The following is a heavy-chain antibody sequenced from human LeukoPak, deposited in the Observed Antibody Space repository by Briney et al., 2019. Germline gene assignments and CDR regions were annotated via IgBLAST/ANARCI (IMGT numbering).Heavy chain of an antibody. CDR1: GFTFDDYA. V-gene: IGHV3-9*01. CDR3: ARDHPDGSLD. D-gene: IGHD3-10*01. CDR2: ISWNGGSI. J-gene: IGHJ4*02. Sequence: QPGGSLRLSCAASGFTFDDYAMHWVRQAPGKGREWVSGISWNGGSISYADSVKGRFTIPRDNAKNSLYLQMNSLRAEDTAVYYCARDHPDGSLDWGQGTLVTVSS.